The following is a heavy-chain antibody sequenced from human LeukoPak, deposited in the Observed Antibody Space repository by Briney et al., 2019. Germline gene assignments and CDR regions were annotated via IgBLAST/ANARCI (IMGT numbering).Heavy chain of an antibody. CDR1: GFTVSSNY. J-gene: IGHJ4*02. V-gene: IGHV3-66*01. D-gene: IGHD3-10*01. CDR3: AKDSGYGSGSYFDY. Sequence: GGSLRLSCAASGFTVSSNYMSWVRQAPGKGLEWVSLIYDIGTTSYADSVKGKFTISRDNSKNTLLLQMNSLRVEDTAVYYCAKDSGYGSGSYFDYWGQGTLVTVSS. CDR2: IYDIGTT.